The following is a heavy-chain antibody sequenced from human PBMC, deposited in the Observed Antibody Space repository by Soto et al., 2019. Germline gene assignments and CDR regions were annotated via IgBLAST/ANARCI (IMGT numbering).Heavy chain of an antibody. D-gene: IGHD3-3*01. J-gene: IGHJ6*02. Sequence: QVQLVQSGAEVKKPGSSVKVSCKASGGTFSSYAISWVRQAPGQGLEWMGGIIPIFGTANYAQKFQGRVTITAAESTSTAYMELSSLRSEDTAVYYCARGGTIFGVVTEYYYYGMDVWGQGTTVTVSS. V-gene: IGHV1-69*01. CDR1: GGTFSSYA. CDR2: IIPIFGTA. CDR3: ARGGTIFGVVTEYYYYGMDV.